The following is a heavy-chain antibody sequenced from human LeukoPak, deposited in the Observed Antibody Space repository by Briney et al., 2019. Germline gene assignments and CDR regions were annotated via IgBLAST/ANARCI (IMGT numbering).Heavy chain of an antibody. D-gene: IGHD6-13*01. V-gene: IGHV3-30*02. CDR3: AKDSGEVSYSSSWFDY. Sequence: GGSLRLSCAASGFTFSSYGMQWVRQAPGKGLEWVTFIRYDGSNKYYADYVKGRFTISRDNSKNTLYLQMNSLRTEDTAVYYCAKDSGEVSYSSSWFDYWGQGTLVTVSS. J-gene: IGHJ4*02. CDR1: GFTFSSYG. CDR2: IRYDGSNK.